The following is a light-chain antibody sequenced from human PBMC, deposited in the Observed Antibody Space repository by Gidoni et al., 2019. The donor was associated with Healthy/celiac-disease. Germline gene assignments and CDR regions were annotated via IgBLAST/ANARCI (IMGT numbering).Light chain of an antibody. CDR3: QQYGSSPQVFT. J-gene: IGKJ3*01. CDR1: QSVSSSY. Sequence: PGTLSLSPGERATLSCSASQSVSSSYLAWYQQKPCQAPRLLIYGASSRATGIPDRFSGSGSGTDFTLTISRLEPEDFAVYYCQQYGSSPQVFTFGPGTKVDIK. V-gene: IGKV3-20*01. CDR2: GAS.